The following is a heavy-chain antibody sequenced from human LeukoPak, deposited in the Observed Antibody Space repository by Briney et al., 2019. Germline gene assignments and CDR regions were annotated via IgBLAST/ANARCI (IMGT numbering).Heavy chain of an antibody. CDR1: GFTFSSYA. CDR3: AKVSISDILTGYCRGDVWFDP. Sequence: GGSLRLSCAASGFTFSSYAMSWVRQAPGKGLEWVSAISGSGGSTYYADSVKGRFTISRDNSKNTLYLQMNSLRAEDTAVYYCAKVSISDILTGYCRGDVWFDPWGQGTLVTVSS. J-gene: IGHJ5*02. CDR2: ISGSGGST. D-gene: IGHD3-9*01. V-gene: IGHV3-23*01.